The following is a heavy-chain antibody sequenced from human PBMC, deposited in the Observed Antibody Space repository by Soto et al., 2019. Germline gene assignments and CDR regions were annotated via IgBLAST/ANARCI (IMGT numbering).Heavy chain of an antibody. D-gene: IGHD3-10*01. V-gene: IGHV4-59*01. Sequence: EQLQESGPGLVKPSETLSLTCTVSGGSITSYYWSWIRQPPGKGLEWIGYIHNSGSTSYNPSLQSRVTISADVSKNQFSLDLRSVTAADTAVYYCARRWSGTDYWGHGTLVTVSS. CDR3: ARRWSGTDY. CDR1: GGSITSYY. J-gene: IGHJ4*01. CDR2: IHNSGST.